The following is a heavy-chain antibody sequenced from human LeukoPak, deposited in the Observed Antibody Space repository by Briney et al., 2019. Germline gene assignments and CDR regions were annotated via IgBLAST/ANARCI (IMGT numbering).Heavy chain of an antibody. J-gene: IGHJ3*02. CDR3: AKSFWGGVYDAFDI. V-gene: IGHV3-23*01. CDR1: GFTFSSYA. CDR2: ISGSGGNT. D-gene: IGHD2-8*02. Sequence: GGSLRLSCAASGFTFSSYAMDWVRQAPGKGLEWVSVISGSGGNTYYADSVKGRFTISRDNSKNTLYLQMNSLRVEDTAIYYCAKSFWGGVYDAFDIWGQGTMVTVSS.